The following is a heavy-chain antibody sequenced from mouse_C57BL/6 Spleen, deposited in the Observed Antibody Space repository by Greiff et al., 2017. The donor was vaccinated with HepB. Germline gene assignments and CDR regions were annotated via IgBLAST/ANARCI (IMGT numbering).Heavy chain of an antibody. CDR1: GFSLTSYG. CDR2: IWSGGST. J-gene: IGHJ1*03. V-gene: IGHV2-2*01. D-gene: IGHD1-1*01. CDR3: ARNSLYYGSSSHWYFDV. Sequence: VQLKESGPGLVQPSQSLSITCTVSGFSLTSYGVHWVRQSPGKGLEWLGVIWSGGSTDYNAAFISRLSISKDNSKSQVFFKMNSLQADDTAIYYCARNSLYYGSSSHWYFDVWGTGTTVTVSS.